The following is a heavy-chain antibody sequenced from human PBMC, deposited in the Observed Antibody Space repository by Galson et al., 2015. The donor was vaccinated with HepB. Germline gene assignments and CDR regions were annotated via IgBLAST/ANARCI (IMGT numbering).Heavy chain of an antibody. D-gene: IGHD2-15*01. CDR3: ARGALVVVVGATQNNWFDP. CDR2: ISPYNRDT. J-gene: IGHJ5*02. Sequence: SVKVSCKASGYSFSSYSIAWVRQAPGQGLEWVGRISPYNRDTTYAEKFQGRVTMTTDTSTNTAYMELKSLTSDDTAVYYCARGALVVVVGATQNNWFDPWGQGTLVTVSS. V-gene: IGHV1-18*01. CDR1: GYSFSSYS.